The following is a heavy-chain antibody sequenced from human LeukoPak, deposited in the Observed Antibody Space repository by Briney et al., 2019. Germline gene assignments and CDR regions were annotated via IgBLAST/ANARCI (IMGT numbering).Heavy chain of an antibody. D-gene: IGHD2-21*01. CDR1: GFTFSNYG. J-gene: IGHJ6*02. CDR3: ARDGIAGYGMDV. V-gene: IGHV3-33*01. Sequence: PGRSLRLSCAASGFTFSNYGMHWVRQAPGKGLEWVAVIWYDGSNKYYVDSVKGRFTISRDNSKNTLDLQMNSLRAEDTAVHYCARDGIAGYGMDVWGQGTTVTVSS. CDR2: IWYDGSNK.